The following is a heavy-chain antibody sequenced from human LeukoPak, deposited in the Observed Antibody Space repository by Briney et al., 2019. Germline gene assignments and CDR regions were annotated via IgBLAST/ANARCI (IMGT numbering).Heavy chain of an antibody. CDR2: IYYSGTT. J-gene: IGHJ3*02. CDR1: GVSISSSDYY. Sequence: SETLSLTCTVSGVSISSSDYYWGWIRQPPGKGLEWIGSIYYSGTTYYNPPLKSRVSISEDTAKNQFSLMLSSVTAADTAVYYRARHRNAINHYGPYDAVDIGGQGAMVTVSS. D-gene: IGHD3-10*01. V-gene: IGHV4-39*01. CDR3: ARHRNAINHYGPYDAVDI.